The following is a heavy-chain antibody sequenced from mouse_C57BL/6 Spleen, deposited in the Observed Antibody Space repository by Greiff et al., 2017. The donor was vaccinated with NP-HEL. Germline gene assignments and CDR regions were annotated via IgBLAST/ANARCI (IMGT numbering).Heavy chain of an antibody. D-gene: IGHD1-1*01. J-gene: IGHJ2*01. CDR1: GFNIKDYY. CDR2: IDPEDGET. CDR3: AFHYCGSSYGLYYVVY. Sequence: EVQLQQSGAELVKPGASVKLSCTASGFNIKDYYMHWVKQRTEQGLEWIGRIDPEDGETKYAPKCQGKATITADTASNTAYLQLSSLTSEDTAVYDCAFHYCGSSYGLYYVVYWGQGTTLTVSS. V-gene: IGHV14-2*01.